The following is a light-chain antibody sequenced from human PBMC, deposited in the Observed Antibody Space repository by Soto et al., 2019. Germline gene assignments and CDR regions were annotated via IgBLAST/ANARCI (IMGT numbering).Light chain of an antibody. CDR3: QQYGSSGT. J-gene: IGKJ1*01. CDR1: QSVSNNY. V-gene: IGKV3-20*01. CDR2: GAS. Sequence: EIVLSQSPGTLSLSPGESATLSCRASQSVSNNYLAWSKQKPGQAPRLLIYGASNRATGIPDRFIGSGSGTDFTLTIGRLEPEEFAVDDCQQYGSSGTFGQGTKVDIK.